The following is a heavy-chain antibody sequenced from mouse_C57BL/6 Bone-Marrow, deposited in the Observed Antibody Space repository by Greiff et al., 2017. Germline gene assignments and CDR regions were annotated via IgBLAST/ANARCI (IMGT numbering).Heavy chain of an antibody. D-gene: IGHD2-4*01. CDR3: ARRTNYDYDGYFDV. J-gene: IGHJ1*03. V-gene: IGHV1-59*01. CDR2: IDPSDSYT. CDR1: GYTFTSYW. Sequence: VQLQQPGAELVRPGTSVKLSCKASGYTFTSYWMHWVKQRPGQGLEWIGVIDPSDSYTNYNQKFKGKATLTVDTSSSTAYMQLSSLTSEDSAVYDGARRTNYDYDGYFDVWGTETTVTVAS.